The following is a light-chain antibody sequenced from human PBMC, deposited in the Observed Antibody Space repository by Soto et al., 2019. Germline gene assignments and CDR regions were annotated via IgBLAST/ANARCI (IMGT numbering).Light chain of an antibody. Sequence: DIQMTQSPSTLSASVGDRVTITCRASQSISSWLAWYQQKPGQAPKLLIYKASSLESGVPSRFSGSGSGTEFTLTISCLQPDELATYYCQQYNSFPTFGQGTKVEIK. CDR3: QQYNSFPT. CDR1: QSISSW. J-gene: IGKJ1*01. CDR2: KAS. V-gene: IGKV1-5*03.